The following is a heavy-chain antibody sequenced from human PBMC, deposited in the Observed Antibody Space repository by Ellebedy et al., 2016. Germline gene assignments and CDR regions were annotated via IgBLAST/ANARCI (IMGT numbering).Heavy chain of an antibody. CDR3: AKDGGWRGSDF. V-gene: IGHV3-23*01. CDR2: ISGSGRNT. CDR1: GFTFSSYA. J-gene: IGHJ4*02. D-gene: IGHD6-19*01. Sequence: GGSLRLSXAASGFTFSSYAMSWVRQAPGKGLEWVSAISGSGRNTYYTDSVKGRFAISRDNSKNTLYLQMSSLRAEDTALYYCAKDGGWRGSDFWGQGTQVTVSS.